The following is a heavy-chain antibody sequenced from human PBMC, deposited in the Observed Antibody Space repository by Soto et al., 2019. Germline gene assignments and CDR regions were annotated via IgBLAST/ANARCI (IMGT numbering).Heavy chain of an antibody. Sequence: QVQLVESGGGVVQPGRSLRLSCAASGFTFSSYGMHWVRQAPGKGLEWVAVIWYDGSNKYYADSVKGRFTISRDNSKNTLYLQMNSLRDEDTAVYYCARGCVGRMNDGAFDIWGQGTMVTFSS. J-gene: IGHJ3*02. CDR2: IWYDGSNK. V-gene: IGHV3-33*01. CDR3: ARGCVGRMNDGAFDI. D-gene: IGHD1-1*01. CDR1: GFTFSSYG.